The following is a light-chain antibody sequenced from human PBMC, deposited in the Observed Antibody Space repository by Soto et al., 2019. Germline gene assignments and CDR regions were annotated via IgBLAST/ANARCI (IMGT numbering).Light chain of an antibody. CDR1: QSISSW. V-gene: IGKV1-5*01. Sequence: DLQMTQSPSTLSASVGDRVTITCRASQSISSWLAWYQQKPGKAPKLLIYDASSLESGVPSRFSGSGSGTEFTLTISSLQPDDFATYYYQQYNSYSWTVGQGNKVEIK. CDR2: DAS. J-gene: IGKJ1*01. CDR3: QQYNSYSWT.